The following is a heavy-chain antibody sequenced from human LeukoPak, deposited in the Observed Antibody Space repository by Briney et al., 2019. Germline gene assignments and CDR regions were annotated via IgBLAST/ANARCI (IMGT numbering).Heavy chain of an antibody. V-gene: IGHV1-2*02. D-gene: IGHD3-22*01. CDR3: AREDYYDSSGYYDY. CDR1: GYTFTGYY. Sequence: ASVKVSCKASGYTFTGYYMHWVRQAPGQGLEWMGWINPNSGGTNYAQKFQGRVTMTRDTSISTAYMALSRLRSDDTAVYYCAREDYYDSSGYYDYWGQGTLVTVSS. J-gene: IGHJ4*02. CDR2: INPNSGGT.